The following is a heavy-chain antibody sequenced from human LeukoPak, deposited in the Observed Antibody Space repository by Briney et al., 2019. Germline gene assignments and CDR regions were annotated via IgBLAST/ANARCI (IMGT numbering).Heavy chain of an antibody. CDR3: ANHMSRSGGSCYLS. V-gene: IGHV3-23*01. CDR2: ISGSGGST. CDR1: GFTFSSYG. D-gene: IGHD2-15*01. J-gene: IGHJ4*02. Sequence: GGSLRLSCAASGFTFSSYGMSWVRQAPGKGLEWVSAISGSGGSTYYADSVKGRFTISRDNSKNTLYLQMNSLRAEDTAVYYCANHMSRSGGSCYLSWGQGTLVTVSS.